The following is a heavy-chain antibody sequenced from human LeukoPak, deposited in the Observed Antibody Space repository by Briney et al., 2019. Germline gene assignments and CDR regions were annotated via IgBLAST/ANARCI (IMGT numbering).Heavy chain of an antibody. J-gene: IGHJ4*02. D-gene: IGHD4-17*01. CDR2: IESKTDGGTT. V-gene: IGHV3-15*04. CDR1: GFTFSNYA. CDR3: TTGPTVTDQGVDY. Sequence: PGGSLRLSCAASGFTFSNYAMSWVRQAPGKGLEWVGRIESKTDGGTTDYAAPVKGRFTISRDDSKNTLYLQMNSLKTEDTAVYYCTTGPTVTDQGVDYWGQGTLVTVSS.